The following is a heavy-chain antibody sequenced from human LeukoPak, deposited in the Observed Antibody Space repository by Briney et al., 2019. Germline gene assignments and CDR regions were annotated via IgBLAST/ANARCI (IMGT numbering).Heavy chain of an antibody. D-gene: IGHD6-19*01. V-gene: IGHV1-69*01. J-gene: IGHJ4*02. CDR3: ARGGYSSGLLDY. Sequence: SSVKVSCKASGGTFISYAISWVRQAPGQGREWMGGIIPIFGTANYAQKFQGRVTITADESTSTAYMELSSLRSEDTAVYYCARGGYSSGLLDYWGQGTLVTVSS. CDR2: IIPIFGTA. CDR1: GGTFISYA.